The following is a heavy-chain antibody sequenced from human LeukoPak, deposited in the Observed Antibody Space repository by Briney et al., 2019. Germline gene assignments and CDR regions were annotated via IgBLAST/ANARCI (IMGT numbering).Heavy chain of an antibody. Sequence: PSETLSLTCTVSGGSISSYYWSWIRQPPGKGLEWIGYIYYSGSTNYNPSLKSRVTISVDTSKNQFSLKLSSVTAADTAVYYCARVGAYYYGSGSYYPFDYWGQGTLVTVSS. J-gene: IGHJ4*02. CDR3: ARVGAYYYGSGSYYPFDY. D-gene: IGHD3-10*01. V-gene: IGHV4-59*01. CDR1: GGSISSYY. CDR2: IYYSGST.